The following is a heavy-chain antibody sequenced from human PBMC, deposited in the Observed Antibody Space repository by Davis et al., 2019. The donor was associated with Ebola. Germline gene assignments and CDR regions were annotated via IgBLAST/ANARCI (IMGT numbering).Heavy chain of an antibody. Sequence: GESLKISCAASGFTVGSYAMSWVRQAPGKGLEWVATIKPDGDEKYYADSVKGRFTISRDNAKNSLYLQMNSLRAEDTAVYFCAGDLDYWGQGTLVTVSS. V-gene: IGHV3-7*01. CDR3: AGDLDY. J-gene: IGHJ4*02. CDR1: GFTVGSYA. CDR2: IKPDGDEK.